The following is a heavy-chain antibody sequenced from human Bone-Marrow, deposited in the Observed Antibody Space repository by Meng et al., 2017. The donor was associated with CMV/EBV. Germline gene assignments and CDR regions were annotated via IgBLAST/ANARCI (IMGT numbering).Heavy chain of an antibody. V-gene: IGHV3-72*01. CDR2: TRNKADGETT. CDR3: ARDRHCSSPTCYTGFDY. CDR1: GFTVSDHY. Sequence: GEYLKISCAASGFTVSDHYMDWVRQAPGKGLEWVGRTRNKADGETTDYAASVKGRFTISRDDSKNSLYLQMNSLKTEDTAVYYCARDRHCSSPTCYTGFDYWGQGTLVTVSS. D-gene: IGHD2-2*02. J-gene: IGHJ4*02.